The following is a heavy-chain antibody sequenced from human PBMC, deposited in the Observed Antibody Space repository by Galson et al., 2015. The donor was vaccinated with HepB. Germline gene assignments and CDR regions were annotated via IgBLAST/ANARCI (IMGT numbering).Heavy chain of an antibody. CDR3: ARDQVSFGRAFDI. V-gene: IGHV3-23*01. Sequence: SLRLSCAASGFSFTRYAMTWVRQAPGKGLEWVSSITSSGGNSYYTDSVKGRFTISRDNSKNTLYLQMNSLRAEDTAVYYCARDQVSFGRAFDIWGQGTMVTVSS. CDR1: GFSFTRYA. D-gene: IGHD3-10*01. J-gene: IGHJ3*02. CDR2: ITSSGGNS.